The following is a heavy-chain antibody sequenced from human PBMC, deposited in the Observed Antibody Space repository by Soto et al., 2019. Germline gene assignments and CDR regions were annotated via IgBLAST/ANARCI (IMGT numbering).Heavy chain of an antibody. J-gene: IGHJ4*02. CDR1: GGSISSGGYS. CDR3: ARDLDY. CDR2: IYHSGST. V-gene: IGHV4-30-2*01. Sequence: NPSETLSLTCAVSGGSISSGGYSWSWIRQPPGKGLEWIGYIYHSGSTYYNPSLKSRVTISVDRSKNQFSLKLSSVTAADTAVYYCARDLDYWGQGTLVTVSS.